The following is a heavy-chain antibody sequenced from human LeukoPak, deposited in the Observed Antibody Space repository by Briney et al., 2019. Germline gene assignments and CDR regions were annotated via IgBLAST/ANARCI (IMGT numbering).Heavy chain of an antibody. CDR1: GYTFTSSD. CDR2: MNPNSGNT. Sequence: ASVKVSCKASGYTFTSSDINWVRQATGQGLEWMGWMNPNSGNTGYAQKFQGRVTMTRNTSISTAYMELSSLRSEDTAVYYCARGRAADYVWGSYRPLRYWGQGTLVTVSS. V-gene: IGHV1-8*01. CDR3: ARGRAADYVWGSYRPLRY. D-gene: IGHD3-16*02. J-gene: IGHJ4*02.